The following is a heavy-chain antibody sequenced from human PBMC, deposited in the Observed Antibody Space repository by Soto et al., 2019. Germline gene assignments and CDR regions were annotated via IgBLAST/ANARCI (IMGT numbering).Heavy chain of an antibody. Sequence: PGGSLRLSCAASGFTFSSYGMHWVRQAPGKGLEWVAVISYDGSNKYYADSVKGRFTISRDNSKNTLYLQMNSLRAEDTAVYYCAKDRISSSWYNWFDPWGQGTLVTVSS. CDR1: GFTFSSYG. D-gene: IGHD6-13*01. CDR3: AKDRISSSWYNWFDP. J-gene: IGHJ5*02. V-gene: IGHV3-30*18. CDR2: ISYDGSNK.